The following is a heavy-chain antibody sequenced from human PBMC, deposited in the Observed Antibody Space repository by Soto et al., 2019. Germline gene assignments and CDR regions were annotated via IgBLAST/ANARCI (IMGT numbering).Heavy chain of an antibody. CDR3: ARYYGHCFADY. V-gene: IGHV4-30-2*01. D-gene: IGHD4-17*01. CDR1: GGSISSGGYS. CDR2: IYHSGST. Sequence: QLQLQESGSGLVKPSQTLSLTCAVSGGSISSGGYSWSWIRQPPGKGLEWIGYIYHSGSTYYNPSLKSRVTIQVDRSKNQFSLKLSSVSAADTAVYYCARYYGHCFADYWGQGTLVTVSS. J-gene: IGHJ4*02.